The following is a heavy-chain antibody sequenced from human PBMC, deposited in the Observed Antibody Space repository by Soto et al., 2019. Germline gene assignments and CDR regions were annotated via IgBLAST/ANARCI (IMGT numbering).Heavy chain of an antibody. J-gene: IGHJ3*02. CDR3: ARGDRGGFDI. V-gene: IGHV3-74*01. Sequence: EVKLVESGGGLVQPGGSLRLSCAASGFTFSYYWMHWLRQAPGTGLVWVSHIHSDGTTTTYADSVKGRFTVSRDNTRNTLYLQMNSLRAEDTAIYNCARGDRGGFDIWGQGTVAIVSS. CDR1: GFTFSYYW. CDR2: IHSDGTTT. D-gene: IGHD2-15*01.